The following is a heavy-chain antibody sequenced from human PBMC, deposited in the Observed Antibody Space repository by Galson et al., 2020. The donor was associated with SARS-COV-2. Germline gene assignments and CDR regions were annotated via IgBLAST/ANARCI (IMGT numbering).Heavy chain of an antibody. J-gene: IGHJ5*02. CDR2: ISYDGSNK. D-gene: IGHD3-16*02. CDR1: GFTFSSYA. V-gene: IGHV3-30*04. Sequence: GGSVRLSCAASGFTFSSYAMHWVRQAPGKGLEWVAVISYDGSNKYYADSVKGRFTISRDNSKNTLYLQMNSLRAEDTAVYYCARDDYVWGSYRYARENWFDPWGQGTLVTVSS. CDR3: ARDDYVWGSYRYARENWFDP.